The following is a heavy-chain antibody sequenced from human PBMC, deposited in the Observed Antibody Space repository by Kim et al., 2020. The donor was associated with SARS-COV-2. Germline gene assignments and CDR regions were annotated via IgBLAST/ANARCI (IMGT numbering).Heavy chain of an antibody. CDR1: GFSFSSYS. J-gene: IGHJ4*02. CDR2: ISSSSSYI. V-gene: IGHV3-21*01. Sequence: GGSLRLSCAASGFSFSSYSMNWVRQAPGKGLEWVSSISSSSSYIYYADSVKGRFTISRDNAKNSLYLQMNSLRAEDTAVYYCARMVATTHNDYWGQGTLVTVSS. CDR3: ARMVATTHNDY. D-gene: IGHD5-12*01.